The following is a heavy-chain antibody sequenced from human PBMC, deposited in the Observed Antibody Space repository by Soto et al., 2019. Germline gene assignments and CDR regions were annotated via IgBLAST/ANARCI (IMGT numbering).Heavy chain of an antibody. CDR2: IYYSGST. D-gene: IGHD2-2*01. CDR3: ASLGYCISTSCYAPYGMDV. Sequence: PSETLSLTCTVSGGSISSGGYYWSWIRQHPGKGLEWIGYIYYSGSTYYNPSLKSRVTISVDTSKNQFSLKLSSVTAADTAVYYCASLGYCISTSCYAPYGMDVWGQWTTVTVAS. CDR1: GGSISSGGYY. J-gene: IGHJ6*02. V-gene: IGHV4-31*03.